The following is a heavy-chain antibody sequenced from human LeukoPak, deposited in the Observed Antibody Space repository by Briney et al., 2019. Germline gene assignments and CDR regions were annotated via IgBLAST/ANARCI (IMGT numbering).Heavy chain of an antibody. CDR3: ARAERGGGRYSYYFDY. CDR1: GFTFSTYE. D-gene: IGHD1-26*01. CDR2: IGSSGTTI. J-gene: IGHJ4*02. V-gene: IGHV3-48*03. Sequence: GGSLRLSCAASGFTFSTYEMNWVRQAPGKGLEWVSYIGSSGTTIYYADSVRGRFTISRDNAKNSLYLQMNSLRAEDTAVYYCARAERGGGRYSYYFDYWGQGTLVTVSS.